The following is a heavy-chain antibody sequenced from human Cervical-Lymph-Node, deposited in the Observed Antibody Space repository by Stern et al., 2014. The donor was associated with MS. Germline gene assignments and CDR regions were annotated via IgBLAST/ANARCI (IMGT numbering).Heavy chain of an antibody. Sequence: VPLGQSGGGLIQPGGSLSLFCAAPGFTVSNNYMRWVRQAPGKGLEWVSLIYTDHGTYDAGYGKGGFTISGDSSKNKLLLQMNSLRAEDTAVYYCARPIFGVNTAAMAPDAFDTWGQGTMVTVSS. CDR1: GFTVSNNY. D-gene: IGHD3-3*01. V-gene: IGHV3-53*01. CDR2: IYTDHGT. J-gene: IGHJ3*02. CDR3: ARPIFGVNTAAMAPDAFDT.